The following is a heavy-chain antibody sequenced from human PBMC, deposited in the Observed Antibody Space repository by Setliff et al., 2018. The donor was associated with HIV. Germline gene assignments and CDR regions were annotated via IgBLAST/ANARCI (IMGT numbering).Heavy chain of an antibody. CDR3: ARDYGDYVFFDY. D-gene: IGHD4-17*01. CDR1: GGTFSSYP. V-gene: IGHV1-69*13. J-gene: IGHJ4*02. Sequence: SVKVSCKASGGTFSSYPISWVRQAPGQGLEWMGGIIPIFGTTHYAQKFQGRVTVTADESTSTAYMQLSSLRSDDTAVYYCARDYGDYVFFDYWGQGTLVTVSS. CDR2: IIPIFGTT.